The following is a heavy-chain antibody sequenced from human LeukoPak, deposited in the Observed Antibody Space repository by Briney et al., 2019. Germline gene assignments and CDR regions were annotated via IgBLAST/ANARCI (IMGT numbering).Heavy chain of an antibody. J-gene: IGHJ4*02. CDR3: AREDSYGFDY. CDR2: INPSGGTT. Sequence: ASVRVSCKASGYTFANYYMHWVRQAPGQGLEWMGIINPSGGTTSYTQKFQGRVTMTRDMSTSTVYMELSSLRSEDTAVYYCAREDSYGFDYWGQGTLVTVSS. D-gene: IGHD5-18*01. CDR1: GYTFANYY. V-gene: IGHV1-46*01.